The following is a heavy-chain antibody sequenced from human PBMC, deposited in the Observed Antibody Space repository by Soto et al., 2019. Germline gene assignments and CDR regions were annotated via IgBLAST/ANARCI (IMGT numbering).Heavy chain of an antibody. Sequence: SGAPSLTFPGSGGSMRSYYLGLVRPAPGKGLEWIGYIYYSGSTNYNPSLKSRVTISVDTSKNQFSLKLSSVTAADTAVYYCARVILEQSTYYYYYYMDVWGKGTTVTLSS. CDR1: GGSMRSYY. J-gene: IGHJ6*03. CDR2: IYYSGST. D-gene: IGHD1-1*01. CDR3: ARVILEQSTYYYYYYMDV. V-gene: IGHV4-59*01.